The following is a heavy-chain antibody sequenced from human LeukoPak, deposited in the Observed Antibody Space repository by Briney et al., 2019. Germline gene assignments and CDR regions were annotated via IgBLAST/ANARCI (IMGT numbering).Heavy chain of an antibody. CDR1: GYTFTSYG. CDR3: ARDFTVATMYFDY. V-gene: IGHV1-18*01. Sequence: ASVKVCCKASGYTFTSYGISWVRQAPGQGLGWMGWISAYNGNRNYAQKLQGRVTMTTDTSTSTAYMELRSLRSDDTAVYYCARDFTVATMYFDYWGQGTLVTVSS. J-gene: IGHJ4*02. D-gene: IGHD5-12*01. CDR2: ISAYNGNR.